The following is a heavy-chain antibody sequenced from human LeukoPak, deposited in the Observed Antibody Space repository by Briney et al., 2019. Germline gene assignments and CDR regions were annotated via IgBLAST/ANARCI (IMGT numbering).Heavy chain of an antibody. CDR2: INHSGST. Sequence: SETLSLTCTVSGGSISYYYWSWIRQPPGKGLEWIGEINHSGSTNYNPSLKSRVTISVDTSKNQFSLKLSSVTAADTAVYYCARMWSGEYYFDYWGQGTLVTVSS. CDR1: GGSISYYY. D-gene: IGHD3-3*01. V-gene: IGHV4-34*01. CDR3: ARMWSGEYYFDY. J-gene: IGHJ4*02.